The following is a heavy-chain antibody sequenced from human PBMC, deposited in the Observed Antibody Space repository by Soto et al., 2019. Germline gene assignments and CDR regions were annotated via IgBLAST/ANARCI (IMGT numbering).Heavy chain of an antibody. CDR3: AATSAWEFFPGY. CDR2: INSDGGTT. V-gene: IGHV3-74*01. CDR1: GFTFSTFW. Sequence: EVQLVESGGGLVQPGGSLRLSCAASGFTFSTFWMHWVRQAPGKGLVWVSRINSDGGTTAYADSVKGRFTISRDNAKNTLYLQMNSLRAEDTAVYFGAATSAWEFFPGYWGHGTLVTVSS. D-gene: IGHD3-3*01. J-gene: IGHJ4*01.